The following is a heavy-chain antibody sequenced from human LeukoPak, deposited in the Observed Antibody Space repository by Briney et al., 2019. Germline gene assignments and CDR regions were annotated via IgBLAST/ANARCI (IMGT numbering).Heavy chain of an antibody. V-gene: IGHV3-73*01. CDR3: LRAPAAN. J-gene: IGHJ4*02. D-gene: IGHD4-17*01. CDR1: GFTFSGSA. CDR2: IRSKANSYAT. Sequence: PGGSLRLSCAASGFTFSGSAMHWVRQASGKGLEWVGRIRSKANSYATAYAASVKGRFTISRDDSKNTAHLQMNSLKTEDTALYYCLRAPAANWGQGTLVTVSS.